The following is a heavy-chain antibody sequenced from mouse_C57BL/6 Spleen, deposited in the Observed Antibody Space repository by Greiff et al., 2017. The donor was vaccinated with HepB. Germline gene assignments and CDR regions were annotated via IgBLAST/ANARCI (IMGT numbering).Heavy chain of an antibody. J-gene: IGHJ2*01. CDR1: GYTFTDYE. CDR3: TRSFYGSPYYFDY. Sequence: VQLQQSGAELVRPGASVTLSCKASGYTFTDYEMHWVKQTPVQGLEWIGAIDPETGGTAYNQKFKGKAILTADKSSSTAYMELRSLTSEDSAVDYCTRSFYGSPYYFDYWGQGTTLTVSS. D-gene: IGHD1-1*01. V-gene: IGHV1-15*01. CDR2: IDPETGGT.